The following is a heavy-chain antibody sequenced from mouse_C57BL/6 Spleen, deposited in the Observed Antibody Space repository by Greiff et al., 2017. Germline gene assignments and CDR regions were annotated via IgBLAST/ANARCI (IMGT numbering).Heavy chain of an antibody. CDR2: ISGGGGNT. V-gene: IGHV5-9*01. Sequence: DVMLVESGGGLVKPGGSLKLSCAASGFTFSSYTMSWVRQTPEKRLEWVATISGGGGNTYYPDSVKGRFTISRDNAKNTLYLQMSSLRSEDTALYYCAREVYDYGAMDYWGQGTSVTVSS. CDR3: AREVYDYGAMDY. J-gene: IGHJ4*01. D-gene: IGHD2-4*01. CDR1: GFTFSSYT.